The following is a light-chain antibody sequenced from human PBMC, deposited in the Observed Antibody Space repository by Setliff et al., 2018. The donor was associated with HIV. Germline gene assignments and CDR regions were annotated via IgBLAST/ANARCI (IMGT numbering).Light chain of an antibody. CDR1: SSDVGAYKY. CDR3: CSYAGTSTFYV. CDR2: DVD. Sequence: QSVLTQPRSVSGSPGQSVTISRTGTSSDVGAYKYVSWYQQLPGKAPKLIIYDVDKRPSGVPYRVSGSKTDNAASLTISGLQGEDEADYYCCSYAGTSTFYVFGTGTKVTVL. J-gene: IGLJ1*01. V-gene: IGLV2-11*01.